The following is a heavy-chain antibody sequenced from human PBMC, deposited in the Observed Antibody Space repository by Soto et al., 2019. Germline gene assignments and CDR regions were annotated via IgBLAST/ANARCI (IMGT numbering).Heavy chain of an antibody. D-gene: IGHD6-13*01. CDR1: GFTFSNYA. Sequence: GGSLRLSCAASGFTFSNYAMTWVRQAPGKGLEWVSVITGSGGGTYFVDSVKGRFTISRDNSKNTVYLQMNSLRAEDTAVYYCAKRPLTAAGFDYWGQGTLVTLSS. CDR3: AKRPLTAAGFDY. J-gene: IGHJ4*02. CDR2: ITGSGGGT. V-gene: IGHV3-23*01.